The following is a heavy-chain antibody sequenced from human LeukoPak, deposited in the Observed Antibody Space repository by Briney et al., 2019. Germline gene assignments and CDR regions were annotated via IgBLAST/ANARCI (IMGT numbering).Heavy chain of an antibody. CDR3: ARGGSSRGDRFDY. J-gene: IGHJ4*02. D-gene: IGHD3-10*01. CDR2: IIPIFGTA. V-gene: IGHV1-69*05. CDR1: GGPFSSYA. Sequence: PVQVSCKASGGPFSSYAISWVRQAPGQGLEWMGRIIPIFGTANYAQKFQGRVRITTDESTSTAYMELSSLRSEDTAVYYCARGGSSRGDRFDYWGQGTLVTVSS.